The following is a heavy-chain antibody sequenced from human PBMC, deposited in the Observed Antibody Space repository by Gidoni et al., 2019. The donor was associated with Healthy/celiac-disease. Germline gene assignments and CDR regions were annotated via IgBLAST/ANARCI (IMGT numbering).Heavy chain of an antibody. V-gene: IGHV3-48*03. CDR2: ISSSGSTI. J-gene: IGHJ4*02. CDR1: GFTFSSSE. Sequence: EVQLVLFGAGLVLPGGFLCLSCAASGFTFSSSELYWVRQAPGKGLEWVSYISSSGSTIYYADSVKGRFTISRDNAKNSLYLQMNSLRAEDTAVYYCAREGYDYVWGSYRYTGWDYWGQGTLVTVSS. D-gene: IGHD3-16*02. CDR3: AREGYDYVWGSYRYTGWDY.